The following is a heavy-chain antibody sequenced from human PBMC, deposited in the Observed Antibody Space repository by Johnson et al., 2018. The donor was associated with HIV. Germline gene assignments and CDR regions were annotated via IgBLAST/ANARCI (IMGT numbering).Heavy chain of an antibody. Sequence: QVQLVESGGGVVQPGGSLRLSCAASGFTFSSYAMHWVRQAPGKGLEWVAVISYDGSNKYYADSVKGRFTISRDNSKNTLYLQMNSLRAEDTAVYYCAKRYSGGLRDTFDIWGQGTMVTVSS. CDR2: ISYDGSNK. J-gene: IGHJ3*02. D-gene: IGHD1-26*01. CDR1: GFTFSSYA. V-gene: IGHV3-30*18. CDR3: AKRYSGGLRDTFDI.